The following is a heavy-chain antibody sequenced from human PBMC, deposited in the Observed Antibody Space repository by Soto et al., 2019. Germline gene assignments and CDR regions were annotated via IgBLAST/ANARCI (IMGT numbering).Heavy chain of an antibody. CDR2: ISGSGGST. J-gene: IGHJ6*02. CDR1: GFTVSSYA. Sequence: PGGSLRLSCAASGFTVSSYARSWVRQAPGKGLEWVSAISGSGGSTYYADSVKGRFTISRDNSKNTLYLQMNSLRAEDTAVYYCAKDVDASSSSPRYYYGMDVWGQGTTVTVSS. D-gene: IGHD6-6*01. CDR3: AKDVDASSSSPRYYYGMDV. V-gene: IGHV3-23*01.